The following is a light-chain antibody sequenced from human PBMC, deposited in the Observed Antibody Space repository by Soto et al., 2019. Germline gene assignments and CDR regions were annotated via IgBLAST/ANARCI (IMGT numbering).Light chain of an antibody. J-gene: IGKJ4*01. Sequence: IQLTQSPSSLSASVGDKVTISCRASQAINSALAWCQQRPGKAPMVLIYDASILESGVPSRFSCKGYGTDFTITISSLQPEDFANYYCQQVNSYPLTFGGGNKVEIE. V-gene: IGKV1-13*02. CDR1: QAINSA. CDR3: QQVNSYPLT. CDR2: DAS.